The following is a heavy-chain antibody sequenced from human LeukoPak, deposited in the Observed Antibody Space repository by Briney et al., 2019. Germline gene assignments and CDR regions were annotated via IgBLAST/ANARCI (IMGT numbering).Heavy chain of an antibody. D-gene: IGHD3-10*01. J-gene: IGHJ6*03. CDR3: ARTPNPIHYYGSGSSQYYYYMDV. V-gene: IGHV4-34*01. CDR1: GGSFSGYY. Sequence: PSETLSLTCAVYGGSFSGYYWTWIRQPPGKGLEWIGEINHNEGSRYNPSLKSRVTISVDTSKNQFSLKLSSVTAAGTAVYYCARTPNPIHYYGSGSSQYYYYMDVWGKGTAVTVSS. CDR2: INHNEGS.